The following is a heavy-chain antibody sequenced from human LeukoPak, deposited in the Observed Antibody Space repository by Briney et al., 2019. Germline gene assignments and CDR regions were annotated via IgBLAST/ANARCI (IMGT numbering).Heavy chain of an antibody. CDR2: IYYSGST. J-gene: IGHJ4*02. CDR3: ARQSQRWLPDY. D-gene: IGHD5-24*01. Sequence: SETLSLTCTIPGGSISSSRYYWGWIRQPPGKGLEWIGCIYYSGSTYYNPSLKSRVTISVDTSKNQFSLKLSSVTAAATPVYSCARQSQRWLPDYWGQGTLVTVSS. V-gene: IGHV4-39*01. CDR1: GGSISSSRYY.